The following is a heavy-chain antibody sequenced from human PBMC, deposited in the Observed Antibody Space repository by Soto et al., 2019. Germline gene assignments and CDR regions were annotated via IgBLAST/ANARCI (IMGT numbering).Heavy chain of an antibody. J-gene: IGHJ4*02. V-gene: IGHV3-33*01. D-gene: IGHD6-19*01. CDR2: IWYDGSAK. Sequence: QVQLVESGGGVVQPGRSLRLSCAASGFTFNSYGMHWVRQAPGKGLEWVAVIWYDGSAKYYADSVKGRFTISRDNSKNTLFLQMDSLRAEDTAVYYCGRAWLAIDHWFQGTLVTVSS. CDR3: GRAWLAIDH. CDR1: GFTFNSYG.